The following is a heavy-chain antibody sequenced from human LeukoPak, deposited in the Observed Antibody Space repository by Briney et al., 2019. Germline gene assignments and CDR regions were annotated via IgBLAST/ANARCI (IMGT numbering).Heavy chain of an antibody. CDR1: GFTFSSYG. CDR2: ISYDGSNK. V-gene: IGHV3-30*18. J-gene: IGHJ4*02. D-gene: IGHD2-15*01. CDR3: AKDRGGGSSRSFDY. Sequence: AGGSLRLSCAASGFTFSSYGMHWVRQAPGKGLEWVAVISYDGSNKYYADSVKGRFTISRDNSKNTLYLQMNSLRAEDTAVYYCAKDRGGGSSRSFDYWGQGTLVTVSS.